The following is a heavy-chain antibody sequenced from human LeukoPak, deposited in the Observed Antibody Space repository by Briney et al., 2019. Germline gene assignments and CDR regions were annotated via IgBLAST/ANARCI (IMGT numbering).Heavy chain of an antibody. CDR3: ARDTAYCGGDCYGPYYYYYYMDV. D-gene: IGHD2-21*02. CDR1: GYTFTSYY. V-gene: IGHV1-46*01. CDR2: INPRGGST. J-gene: IGHJ6*03. Sequence: ASVKVSCKASGYTFTSYYMHWVRQAPGQGLEWMGIINPRGGSTSYAQKFQGRVTMTRDTSTSTVYMELSSLRSEDTAVYYCARDTAYCGGDCYGPYYYYYYMDVWGKGTTVTISS.